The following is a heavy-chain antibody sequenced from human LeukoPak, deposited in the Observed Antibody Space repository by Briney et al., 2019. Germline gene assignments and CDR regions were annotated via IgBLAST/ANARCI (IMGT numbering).Heavy chain of an antibody. CDR2: FNPNSGAT. D-gene: IGHD1-26*01. CDR3: ARDLRSGTDGNYAMDV. V-gene: IGHV1-2*02. Sequence: ASVKVSCKASGYTFTGYHMHWVRQAPGQGLEWVGWFNPNSGATNCAQKFQGRVTMTRDTSISTASMELSRLTSDDTAVYYCARDLRSGTDGNYAMDVWGQGTTVTVSS. CDR1: GYTFTGYH. J-gene: IGHJ6*02.